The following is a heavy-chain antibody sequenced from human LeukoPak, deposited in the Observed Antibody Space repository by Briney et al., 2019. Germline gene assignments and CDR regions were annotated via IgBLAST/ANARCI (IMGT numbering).Heavy chain of an antibody. D-gene: IGHD5-18*01. V-gene: IGHV3-48*01. CDR3: ARDHTALHYYYYYYMDV. CDR1: GFTFSSYS. J-gene: IGHJ6*03. CDR2: ISRSSSTI. Sequence: GGSLRLSCAASGFTFSSYSMNWVRQAPGKGLEWVSYISRSSSTIYYADSVKGRFTISRDNAKNSMYLQMNTLRAEDTAVYYCARDHTALHYYYYYYMDVWGKGTTVTISS.